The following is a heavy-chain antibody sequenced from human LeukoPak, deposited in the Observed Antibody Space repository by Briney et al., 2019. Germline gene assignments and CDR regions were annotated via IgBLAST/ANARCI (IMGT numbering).Heavy chain of an antibody. V-gene: IGHV4-39*01. CDR1: GGSISSSSYY. Sequence: SETLSLTCTVSGGSISSSSYYWGWIRQPPGKGLEWIGRIYYSGGTYYNPSLKSRVTISVDTSKNQFSLKLSSVTAADTAVYYCARHQIVVVVAATVINWFDPWGQGTLVTVSS. CDR2: IYYSGGT. CDR3: ARHQIVVVVAATVINWFDP. D-gene: IGHD2-15*01. J-gene: IGHJ5*02.